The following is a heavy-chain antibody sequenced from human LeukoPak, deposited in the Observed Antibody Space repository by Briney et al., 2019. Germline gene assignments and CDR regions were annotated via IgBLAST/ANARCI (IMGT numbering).Heavy chain of an antibody. CDR2: ISVSGGTT. V-gene: IGHV3-23*01. CDR3: AKSGSTVTTFNWFNP. Sequence: PGGSLRLSCVASGFTFSTNAMNWVRQAPGKGLEWVSGISVSGGTTFYADSVKGRFTISRDNSKNTVYLQMNDLRGEDTAVYYCAKSGSTVTTFNWFNPWGQGTLVTVYS. D-gene: IGHD4-17*01. CDR1: GFTFSTNA. J-gene: IGHJ5*02.